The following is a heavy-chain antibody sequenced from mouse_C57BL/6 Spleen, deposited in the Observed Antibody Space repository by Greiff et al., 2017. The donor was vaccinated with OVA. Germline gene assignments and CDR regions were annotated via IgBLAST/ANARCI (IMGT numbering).Heavy chain of an antibody. CDR2: IYPGDGDT. D-gene: IGHD2-3*01. CDR3: ARSPDGYPILDYAMDY. CDR1: GYAFSSYW. Sequence: LQESGAELVKPGASVKISCKASGYAFSSYWMNWVKQRPGKGLEWIGQIYPGDGDTNYNGKFKGKATLTADKSSSTAYMQLSSLTSEDSAVYFCARSPDGYPILDYAMDYWGQGTSVTVSS. V-gene: IGHV1-80*01. J-gene: IGHJ4*01.